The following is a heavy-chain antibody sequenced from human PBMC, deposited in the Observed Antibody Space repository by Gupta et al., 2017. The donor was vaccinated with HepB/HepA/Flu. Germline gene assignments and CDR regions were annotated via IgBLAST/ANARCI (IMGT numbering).Heavy chain of an antibody. J-gene: IGHJ5*02. CDR2: INPDGSLR. D-gene: IGHD5-12*01. CDR1: GFSFSNDW. Sequence: EVQLEESGGGLVQPGGSLRLSCAASGFSFSNDWMNWVRQVSGKGLEWVANINPDGSLRRYVDAVKGRFIISRDNAKNSVYLQLNSLRFEDTAVYYCVSVDMSWGKGTRVTVSP. V-gene: IGHV3-7*01. CDR3: VSVDMS.